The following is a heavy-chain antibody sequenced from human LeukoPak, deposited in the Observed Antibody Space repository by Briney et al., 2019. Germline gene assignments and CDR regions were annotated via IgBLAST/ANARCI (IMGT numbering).Heavy chain of an antibody. J-gene: IGHJ4*02. V-gene: IGHV4-34*01. CDR2: INHSGST. CDR1: GGSFSGYY. CDR3: ARADGTDY. Sequence: SETLSLTCAVYGGSFSGYYWSWIRQPPGKGLEWIGEINHSGSTNYNPSLKSRVTISVDTSKNQFSLKLSSVTAADTAVYYCARADGTDYWGQGTLATVSS.